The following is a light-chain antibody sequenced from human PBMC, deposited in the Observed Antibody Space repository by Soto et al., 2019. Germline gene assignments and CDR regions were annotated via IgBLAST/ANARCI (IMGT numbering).Light chain of an antibody. CDR2: GAS. CDR3: PQYGPSALYT. V-gene: IGKV3-20*01. J-gene: IGKJ2*01. Sequence: EIVLTQSPATLSFSQGERATLSCRASQRVINTRLAWYQQKPGQAPRLLIYGASTRATGIPDRFSGSGSGTEFTLTISRLEPEDFAVYHCPQYGPSALYTFGQGTKLEIK. CDR1: QRVINTR.